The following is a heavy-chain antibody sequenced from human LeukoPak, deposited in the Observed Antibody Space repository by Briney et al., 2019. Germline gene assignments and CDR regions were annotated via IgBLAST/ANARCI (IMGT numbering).Heavy chain of an antibody. CDR2: INPNSGGT. CDR1: GYTFTGYY. D-gene: IGHD2-15*01. J-gene: IGHJ6*02. CDR3: ARDLDIVVVAAALRHYGLDV. V-gene: IGHV1-2*02. Sequence: ASVKVSCKASGYTFTGYYMHWVRQAPGQGLEWMGWINPNSGGTNYAQKFQGRVTMTRDTPISTAYMELSRLRSDDTAVYYCARDLDIVVVAAALRHYGLDVWGQGTTVTVSS.